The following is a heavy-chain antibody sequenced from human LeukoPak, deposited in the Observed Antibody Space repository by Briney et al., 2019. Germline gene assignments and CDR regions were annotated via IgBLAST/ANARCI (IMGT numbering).Heavy chain of an antibody. Sequence: ASVNVSCKASGGTFSSYAISWVRQAPGQGLEWMGRIIPILGIANYAQKFQGRVTITADKSTSTAYMELSSLRSEDTAVYYCASSSAIDEDYYYYYGMDVWGQGTTVTVSS. CDR3: ASSSAIDEDYYYYYGMDV. CDR1: GGTFSSYA. D-gene: IGHD6-6*01. V-gene: IGHV1-69*04. CDR2: IIPILGIA. J-gene: IGHJ6*02.